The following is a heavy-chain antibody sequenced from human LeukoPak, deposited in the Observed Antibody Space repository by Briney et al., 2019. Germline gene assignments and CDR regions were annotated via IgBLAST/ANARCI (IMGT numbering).Heavy chain of an antibody. CDR2: IYTSGST. J-gene: IGHJ5*02. Sequence: PSETLSLTCTVSGGSISSYYWSWIRQPPGKGLEWIGYIYTSGSTNYNPSLKSRATISVDTSKNQFSLKLSSVTAADTAVYYCAVTIFGVSYNWFDPWGQGTLVTVSS. D-gene: IGHD3-3*01. V-gene: IGHV4-4*09. CDR1: GGSISSYY. CDR3: AVTIFGVSYNWFDP.